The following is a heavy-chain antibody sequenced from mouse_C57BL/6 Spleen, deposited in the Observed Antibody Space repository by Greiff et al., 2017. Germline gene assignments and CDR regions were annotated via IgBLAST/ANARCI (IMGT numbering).Heavy chain of an antibody. J-gene: IGHJ1*03. Sequence: VQLQQSGAELARPGASVKMSCKASGYTFTSYTMHWVKQRPGQGLEWIGYINPSSGYTKYKQKFKDKATLTADKSSSTAYMQLSSLTSEDSAVYYCTRNWDWYFDVWGTGTTVTVSS. CDR2: INPSSGYT. CDR3: TRNWDWYFDV. D-gene: IGHD4-1*01. V-gene: IGHV1-4*01. CDR1: GYTFTSYT.